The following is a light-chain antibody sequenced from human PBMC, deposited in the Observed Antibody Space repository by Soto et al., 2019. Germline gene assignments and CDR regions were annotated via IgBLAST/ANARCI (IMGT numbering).Light chain of an antibody. CDR1: QSVTSNY. J-gene: IGKJ4*01. Sequence: EIVLTQSPGTLSLSPGERATLSCRASQSVTSNYLAWYQQKSGQAPRLLIYGASRRATGIPDRFSGSGSGTDFTLTISRLEPEDFAVYYCQQYGSSPLTFGGGTKVDIK. V-gene: IGKV3-20*01. CDR2: GAS. CDR3: QQYGSSPLT.